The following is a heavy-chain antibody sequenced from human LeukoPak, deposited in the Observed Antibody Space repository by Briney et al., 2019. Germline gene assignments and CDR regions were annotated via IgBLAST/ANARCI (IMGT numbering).Heavy chain of an antibody. V-gene: IGHV3-7*01. CDR3: ARIPGIAVESAFDI. D-gene: IGHD6-19*01. CDR1: GLTFSSYD. J-gene: IGHJ3*02. Sequence: GGSLRLSCAASGLTFSSYDMSWVRQAPGKGLEWVANIKQDGSEKYYVDSVKGRFTISRDNAKNSLYLQMNSLRAEDTAVYYCARIPGIAVESAFDIWGQGTMVTVSS. CDR2: IKQDGSEK.